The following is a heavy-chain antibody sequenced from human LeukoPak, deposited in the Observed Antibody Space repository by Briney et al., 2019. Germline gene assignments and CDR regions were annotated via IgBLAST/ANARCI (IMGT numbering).Heavy chain of an antibody. D-gene: IGHD3-22*01. CDR3: ARDGGYYESSGRNYYYMDV. CDR1: GFTFSDYY. J-gene: IGHJ6*03. CDR2: IRSSGSTI. V-gene: IGHV3-11*04. Sequence: PGGSLRLSCAASGFTFSDYYMSWIRQAPGKGLEWVSYIRSSGSTIYYADSVKGRFTISRDNAKNSLYLQMNSLRAEDTAVYYCARDGGYYESSGRNYYYMDVWGKGTTVTVSS.